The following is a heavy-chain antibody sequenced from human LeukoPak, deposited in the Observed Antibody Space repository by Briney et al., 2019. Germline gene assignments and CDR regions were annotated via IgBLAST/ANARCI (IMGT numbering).Heavy chain of an antibody. CDR2: INPNSGGT. CDR3: ARETYSSSWYNRKENWFDP. D-gene: IGHD6-13*01. J-gene: IGHJ5*02. Sequence: GASVKVSCKASGYTFTGYYMHWVRQAPGQGLEWMGWINPNSGGTNYAQKFQGRVTMTRDTSISTAYMELSRLRSDDTAVYYCARETYSSSWYNRKENWFDPWGQGTLVTVSS. V-gene: IGHV1-2*02. CDR1: GYTFTGYY.